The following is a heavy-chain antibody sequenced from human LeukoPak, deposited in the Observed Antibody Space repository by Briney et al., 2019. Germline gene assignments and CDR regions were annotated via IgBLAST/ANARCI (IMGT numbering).Heavy chain of an antibody. CDR1: GYTFTGYY. V-gene: IGHV1-2*02. Sequence: ASVKVSCKASGYTFTGYYVHWVRQAPGQGLEWMGWIDPNSGGANYAQKFQGRVTMTRDTSISTAYLELSRPTSDDTAVFYCARDRHNSTWYGGSFDYWGQGTLVTVSS. CDR3: ARDRHNSTWYGGSFDY. CDR2: IDPNSGGA. D-gene: IGHD6-13*01. J-gene: IGHJ4*02.